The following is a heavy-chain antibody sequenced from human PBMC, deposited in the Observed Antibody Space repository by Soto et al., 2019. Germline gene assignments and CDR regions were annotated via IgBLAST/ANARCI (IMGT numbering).Heavy chain of an antibody. J-gene: IGHJ3*02. Sequence: SAKVSCKASGGPFSSYASSWVRQAPGQGLEWMGGIIPIFGTANYAQKLQGRVTINADKSTSTAYMELSSLRSEDTAVYYCARWGRQYYYDSSGYYSGAFDIWG. CDR1: GGPFSSYA. CDR3: ARWGRQYYYDSSGYYSGAFDI. D-gene: IGHD3-22*01. V-gene: IGHV1-69*06. CDR2: IIPIFGTA.